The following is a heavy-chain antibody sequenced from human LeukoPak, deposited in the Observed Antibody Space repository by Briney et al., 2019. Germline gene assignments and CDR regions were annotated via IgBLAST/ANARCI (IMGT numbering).Heavy chain of an antibody. V-gene: IGHV4-4*08. CDR1: GGSINSYY. Sequence: SEPLSLTCTVSGGSINSYYWTWIRQPAGKGLEWIGHIYISGSTSYNPSLKSRVTISVDTSKNQFSLKLSSVTAADTAVYYCARHSRSGYSGYENAFDIWGQGTMVTVSS. CDR3: ARHSRSGYSGYENAFDI. J-gene: IGHJ3*02. D-gene: IGHD5-12*01. CDR2: IYISGST.